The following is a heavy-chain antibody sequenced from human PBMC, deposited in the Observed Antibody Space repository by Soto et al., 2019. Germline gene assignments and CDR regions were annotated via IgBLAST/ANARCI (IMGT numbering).Heavy chain of an antibody. CDR1: GFTFISYA. J-gene: IGHJ4*02. Sequence: PWGSLRLSCAASGFTFISYAMSFVRQSPVKGLEWVSAISGSGGSTYYADSVKGRFTISRDNSKNTLYLQMNSLRAEDTAVYYCAKGYSSSWYSIFDYWGQGTLVTVSS. CDR2: ISGSGGST. CDR3: AKGYSSSWYSIFDY. D-gene: IGHD6-13*01. V-gene: IGHV3-23*01.